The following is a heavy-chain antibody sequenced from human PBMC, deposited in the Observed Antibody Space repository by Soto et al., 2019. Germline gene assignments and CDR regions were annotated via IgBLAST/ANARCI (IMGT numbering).Heavy chain of an antibody. J-gene: IGHJ6*02. Sequence: SETLSLTCTVSGGSISSGGYYWSWIRQHPGKGLEWIGYIYYSGSTYYNPSLKSRVTISVDTSKNQFSLKLSSVTAADTAVYYCARDGAPRGWRGYLHYYYYYGMAVWRQGTTVTVSS. V-gene: IGHV4-31*03. D-gene: IGHD3-3*01. CDR3: ARDGAPRGWRGYLHYYYYYGMAV. CDR2: IYYSGST. CDR1: GGSISSGGYY.